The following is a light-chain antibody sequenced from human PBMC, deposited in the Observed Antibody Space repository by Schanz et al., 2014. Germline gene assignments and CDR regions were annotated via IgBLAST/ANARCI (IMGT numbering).Light chain of an antibody. CDR2: AAS. Sequence: DTQMTQSPSSLSAYIGDRVIITCRASQDITHNLAWFQQKPGKAPRSLIYAASSLHSGVPSKFSGSGSGTEFTLTISSLQPEDFATYYCQQYNSYSRTFGQGTKVEIK. J-gene: IGKJ1*01. V-gene: IGKV1-16*02. CDR3: QQYNSYSRT. CDR1: QDITHN.